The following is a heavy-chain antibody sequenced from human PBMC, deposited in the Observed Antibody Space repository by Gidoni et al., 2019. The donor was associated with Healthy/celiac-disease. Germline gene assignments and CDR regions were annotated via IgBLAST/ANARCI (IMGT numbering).Heavy chain of an antibody. CDR3: ARAIAAAGRFDY. CDR2: IYTSGST. D-gene: IGHD6-13*01. J-gene: IGHJ4*02. CDR1: GGSISSGSYY. V-gene: IGHV4-61*02. Sequence: QVQLQESGPGLVKPSQTLSLTCTVSGGSISSGSYYWSWIRQPAGKGLEWIGRIYTSGSTNYNPSLKGRVTISVDTSKNQFSLKLSSVTAADTAVYYCARAIAAAGRFDYWGQGTLVTVSS.